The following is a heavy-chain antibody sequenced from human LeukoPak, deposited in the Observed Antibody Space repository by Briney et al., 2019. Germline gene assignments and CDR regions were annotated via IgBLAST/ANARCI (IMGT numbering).Heavy chain of an antibody. D-gene: IGHD3-3*01. CDR2: IRSKAYGGTT. J-gene: IGHJ3*02. CDR3: TRDYIYDFWSGRYSEPDAFDI. Sequence: GGSLRLSCTASGFTFGDYAMSWFRQAPGKGLEWVGFIRSKAYGGTTEYAASVKGRFTISRDDSKSIAYLQMNSLKTEDTAVYYCTRDYIYDFWSGRYSEPDAFDIWGQGTMVTVSS. CDR1: GFTFGDYA. V-gene: IGHV3-49*03.